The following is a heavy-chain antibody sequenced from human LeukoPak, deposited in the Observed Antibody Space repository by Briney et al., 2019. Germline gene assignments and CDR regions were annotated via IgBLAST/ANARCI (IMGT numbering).Heavy chain of an antibody. CDR3: ARDAYYDILTGYLMYYFDY. CDR1: GFTFSSYA. V-gene: IGHV3-23*01. Sequence: GGSLRLSCAASGFTFSSYAMSWVRQAPGKGLEWVSAISGSGGSTYYADSVKGRFTISRDNSKNTLYLQMNSLRAEDTAVYYCARDAYYDILTGYLMYYFDYWGQGTLVTVSS. CDR2: ISGSGGST. J-gene: IGHJ4*02. D-gene: IGHD3-9*01.